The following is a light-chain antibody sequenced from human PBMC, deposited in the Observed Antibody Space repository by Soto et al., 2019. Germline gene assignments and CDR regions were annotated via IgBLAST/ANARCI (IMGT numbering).Light chain of an antibody. V-gene: IGLV1-44*01. CDR2: YNN. J-gene: IGLJ1*01. Sequence: SVLTQPPSASGTPGQRVTISCSGSSSNIGSNAVNWYQQLPGTAPKLLIFYNNQRPSGVPDRFSGSKSGTSASLAISGLQSEDEADYYCAVWDGSLNGNYVFGTGTKLTVL. CDR3: AVWDGSLNGNYV. CDR1: SSNIGSNA.